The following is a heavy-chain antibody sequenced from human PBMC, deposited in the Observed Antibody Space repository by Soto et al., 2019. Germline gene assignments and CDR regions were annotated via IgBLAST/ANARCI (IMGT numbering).Heavy chain of an antibody. CDR2: MYNTGST. CDR3: ARDLWGYCGTDCYPLDV. D-gene: IGHD2-21*02. V-gene: IGHV4-59*01. J-gene: IGHJ6*02. CDR1: GDPISSYY. Sequence: PSETLSLTSTVSGDPISSYYWSWIRQPPGKGLGWIGYMYNTGSTIYNPSLKSRVTISVDTSKNQFSLKLNSVTAADTAVYYCARDLWGYCGTDCYPLDVWGQGTTVTVS.